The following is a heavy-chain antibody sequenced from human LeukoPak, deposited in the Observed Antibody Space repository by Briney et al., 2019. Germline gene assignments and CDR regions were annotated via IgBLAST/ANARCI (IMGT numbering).Heavy chain of an antibody. Sequence: GGSLRLSCVASGFTFSSSWMSWVRRAPGKGLEWVANIKQDGTEEYYVDSVRGRFSFSKDNAKNSLYLQMNSLRAEDTAVYYCARDPCHGALDYWGQGALVTVSS. D-gene: IGHD2-2*01. V-gene: IGHV3-7*03. CDR1: GFTFSSSW. CDR3: ARDPCHGALDY. J-gene: IGHJ4*02. CDR2: IKQDGTEE.